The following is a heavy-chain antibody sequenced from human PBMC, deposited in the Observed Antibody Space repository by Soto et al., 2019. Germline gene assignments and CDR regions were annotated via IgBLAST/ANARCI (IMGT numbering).Heavy chain of an antibody. CDR3: ASGVLGQWLAFFDY. V-gene: IGHV4-61*08. CDR2: IYYTGNT. D-gene: IGHD6-19*01. Sequence: QVQLQESGPGLVKPSETLSLTCTVSGGSVSSRGHYWTWIRQPPGKGLEWIGYIYYTGNTNYNPSLDRRVAISIDTSKTQVSFNLTSVTAADMAVYYCASGVLGQWLAFFDYWGQGTLVTVSS. CDR1: GGSVSSRGHY. J-gene: IGHJ4*02.